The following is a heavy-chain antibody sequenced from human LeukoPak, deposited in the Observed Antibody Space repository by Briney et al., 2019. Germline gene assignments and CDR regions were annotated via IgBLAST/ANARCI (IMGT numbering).Heavy chain of an antibody. CDR3: ARQDSNSGGDYFDY. Sequence: SETLSLTCTVSGGSISSYYWSWIRQPPGKGLEWIGYIYYSGSTNYNPSLKSRVTISVDTSKNRLSLKLSSVTGADTAVYYCARQDSNSGGDYFDYWGQGTLVTVSS. J-gene: IGHJ4*02. V-gene: IGHV4-59*08. D-gene: IGHD4-11*01. CDR2: IYYSGST. CDR1: GGSISSYY.